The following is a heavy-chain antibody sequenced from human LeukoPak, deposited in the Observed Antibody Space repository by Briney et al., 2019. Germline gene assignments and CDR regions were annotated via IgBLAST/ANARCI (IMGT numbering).Heavy chain of an antibody. CDR2: ISCDGSNK. Sequence: GRSVRLSCAASGFTFSSYGMHWVRQAPGKGLEGVAVISCDGSNKYNADSVKGRFTISRDNTKNTLYLQMNSMRADDTAVYCCAKGDRGYNYGPDYWGQGTLVTVST. CDR1: GFTFSSYG. V-gene: IGHV3-30*18. J-gene: IGHJ4*02. CDR3: AKGDRGYNYGPDY. D-gene: IGHD5-18*01.